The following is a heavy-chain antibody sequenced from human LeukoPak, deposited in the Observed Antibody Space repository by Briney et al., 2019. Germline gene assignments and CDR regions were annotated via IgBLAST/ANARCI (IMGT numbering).Heavy chain of an antibody. CDR1: GYTFTGYY. Sequence: ASVKVSCKASGYTFTGYYMHWVRQAPGQGLEWMGRINPNSGGTNYAQKFQGRVTMTRDTSIGTAYMELSRLRSDDTAVYYCARLGPPSGFVYPNFDYWGQGTLVTVSS. CDR3: ARLGPPSGFVYPNFDY. CDR2: INPNSGGT. V-gene: IGHV1-2*06. D-gene: IGHD2-2*02. J-gene: IGHJ4*02.